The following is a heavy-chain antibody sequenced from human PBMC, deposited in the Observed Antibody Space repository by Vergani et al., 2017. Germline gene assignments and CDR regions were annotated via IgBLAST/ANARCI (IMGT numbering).Heavy chain of an antibody. J-gene: IGHJ6*02. V-gene: IGHV3-33*01. CDR1: GFTFSSYG. CDR2: IWYDGSNK. Sequence: QVQLVESGGGVVQPGRSLRLSCAASGFTFSSYGMHWVRQAPGKGLEWVAVIWYDGSNKYYADSVKGRFTISRDNSKTTLYLQMNSLRAEDTAVYYCAREEGSYGYTADYYYYGMDVWGQGTTVTVSS. CDR3: AREEGSYGYTADYYYYGMDV. D-gene: IGHD5-18*01.